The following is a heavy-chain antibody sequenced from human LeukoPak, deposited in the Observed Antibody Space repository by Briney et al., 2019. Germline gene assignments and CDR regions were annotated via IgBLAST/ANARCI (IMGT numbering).Heavy chain of an antibody. CDR1: GFTFSSYA. CDR3: AKDGGGYDILTGYYNRDYFDY. Sequence: GGSLRLSCAASGFTFSSYAMSWVRQAPGKGLEWVSAISGSGGSTYYADSVKGRFTISRDNSKNTLYLQMNSLRAEDTAVYYCAKDGGGYDILTGYYNRDYFDYWGQGTLVTVSS. D-gene: IGHD3-9*01. CDR2: ISGSGGST. J-gene: IGHJ4*02. V-gene: IGHV3-23*01.